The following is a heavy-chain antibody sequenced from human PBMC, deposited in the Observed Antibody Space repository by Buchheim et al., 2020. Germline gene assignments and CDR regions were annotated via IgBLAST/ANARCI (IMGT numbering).Heavy chain of an antibody. CDR3: AKGNYDFWSGYFDY. J-gene: IGHJ4*02. CDR2: ISYDGSNK. V-gene: IGHV3-30*18. CDR1: GFTFSSYG. Sequence: QVQLVESGGGVVQPGRSLRLSCAASGFTFSSYGMHWVRQAPGKGLEWVAVISYDGSNKYYADSVQGRFTISRDNSKNTLYLQMNSLRAEDTAVYYCAKGNYDFWSGYFDYWGQGTL. D-gene: IGHD3-3*01.